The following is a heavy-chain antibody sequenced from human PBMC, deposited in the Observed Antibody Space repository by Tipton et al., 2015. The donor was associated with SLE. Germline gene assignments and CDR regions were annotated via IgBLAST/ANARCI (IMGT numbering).Heavy chain of an antibody. J-gene: IGHJ4*02. Sequence: TLSLTCTVSGASISSHYWSWVRQPPGKGLEWIGYFSDSGNTIDNPSLTSRLTISVDTSKNQSSLKLRSVTAVDTAVYYCASILNHAFDYWGQGTLVTVSS. V-gene: IGHV4-59*11. CDR1: GASISSHY. CDR3: ASILNHAFDY. D-gene: IGHD2-8*01. CDR2: FSDSGNT.